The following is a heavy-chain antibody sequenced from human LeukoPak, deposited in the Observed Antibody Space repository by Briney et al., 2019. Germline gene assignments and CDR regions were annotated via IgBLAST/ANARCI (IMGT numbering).Heavy chain of an antibody. V-gene: IGHV4-61*08. J-gene: IGHJ4*02. CDR3: ARAPYGSGFDY. D-gene: IGHD3-10*01. Sequence: SETLSLTCTVSGDSISSGDYYWSWIRQPPGKRLEWIGYIYYSGSTNYNPSLKSRVTISVDTSKNQFSLNLRSVTAADTAAYYCARAPYGSGFDYWGQGTLVTVSS. CDR1: GDSISSGDYY. CDR2: IYYSGST.